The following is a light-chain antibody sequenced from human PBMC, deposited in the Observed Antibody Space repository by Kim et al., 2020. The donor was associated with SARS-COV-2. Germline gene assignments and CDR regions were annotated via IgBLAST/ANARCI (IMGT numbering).Light chain of an antibody. V-gene: IGLV6-57*04. CDR1: SGSIASNY. CDR2: EDN. J-gene: IGLJ3*02. CDR3: QSYDSSNQV. Sequence: NFMLTQPHSVSESPGKTVTISCTRSSGSIASNYVQWNQQRPGSAPTTVIYEDNQRPSGVPDRFSGSIDSSSNSASLTISGLKTEDEADCYCQSYDSSNQVFGGGTQLTVL.